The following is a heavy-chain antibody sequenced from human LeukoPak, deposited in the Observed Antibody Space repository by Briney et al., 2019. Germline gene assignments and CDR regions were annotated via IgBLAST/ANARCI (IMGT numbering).Heavy chain of an antibody. CDR3: AAYGSGILFH. J-gene: IGHJ4*02. CDR2: IYYSGST. V-gene: IGHV4-31*03. D-gene: IGHD2-15*01. Sequence: SETLSLTCTVSGGSISSGGYYWSWIRQHPGKGLEWIGYIYYSGSTYYNPSLKSRVTISVDRSKNQFSLKLSSVTAADTAVYYCAAYGSGILFHWGQGTLVTVSS. CDR1: GGSISSGGYY.